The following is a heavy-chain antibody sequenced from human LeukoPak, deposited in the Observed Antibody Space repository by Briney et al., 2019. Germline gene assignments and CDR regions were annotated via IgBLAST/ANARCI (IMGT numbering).Heavy chain of an antibody. CDR3: ARDRVVAATPGAFDI. J-gene: IGHJ3*02. CDR1: GGFISSSSSY. Sequence: PSETLSLTCTVSGGFISSSSSYWGWIRQPPGKGLEWIGSIYYSGSTYYNPSLKSRVTISVDTSKNQFSLKLSSVTAADTAVYYCARDRVVAATPGAFDIWGQGTMVTVSS. V-gene: IGHV4-39*07. D-gene: IGHD2-15*01. CDR2: IYYSGST.